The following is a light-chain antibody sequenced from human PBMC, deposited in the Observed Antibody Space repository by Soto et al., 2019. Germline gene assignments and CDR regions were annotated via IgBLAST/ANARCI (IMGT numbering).Light chain of an antibody. V-gene: IGKV3-20*01. CDR3: QQYGSSGT. CDR2: DAS. J-gene: IGKJ1*01. CDR1: QSISSY. Sequence: DIVLTQSPATLSLSPGERATLSCRASQSISSYLAWYQQKPGQAPRLLIYDASNRATGIPARFSGSGSGTDFTLTISRLEPEDFAVYYCQQYGSSGTFGQGTKVDIK.